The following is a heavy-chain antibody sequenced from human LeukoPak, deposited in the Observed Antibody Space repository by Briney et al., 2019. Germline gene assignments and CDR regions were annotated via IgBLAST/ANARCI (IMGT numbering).Heavy chain of an antibody. J-gene: IGHJ6*02. V-gene: IGHV1-8*01. CDR3: ARGFLGSYGMDV. CDR1: GYTFTSYD. CDR2: MNPNSGNT. D-gene: IGHD3-3*01. Sequence: EASVKVSCKASGYTFTSYDINWVRQATGQGLEWMGWMNPNSGNTGYAQKFQGRVTMTRNTSIGTAYMELSSLRSEDTAVYYCARGFLGSYGMDVWGQGTTVTVSS.